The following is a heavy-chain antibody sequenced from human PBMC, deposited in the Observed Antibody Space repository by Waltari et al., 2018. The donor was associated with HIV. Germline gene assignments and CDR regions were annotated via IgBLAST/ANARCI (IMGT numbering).Heavy chain of an antibody. CDR1: GLTLDDYG. D-gene: IGHD2-8*01. Sequence: EVDLVEYGGGLVTRVGSLRHACAASGLTLDDYGMHWVRQAPGKDLEWISGISWDSGRIGYADSVRGRFTISRDNAKNFVYLQMNSLRGDDTAFYYCARGPLYDWFDPWGQGTLVTVSS. V-gene: IGHV3-9*01. CDR2: ISWDSGRI. CDR3: ARGPLYDWFDP. J-gene: IGHJ5*02.